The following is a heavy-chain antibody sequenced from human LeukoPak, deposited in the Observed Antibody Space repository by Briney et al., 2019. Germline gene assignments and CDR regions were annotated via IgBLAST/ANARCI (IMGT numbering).Heavy chain of an antibody. CDR3: AKAVVAVAGTGYYFDY. CDR1: GFTFSSYA. J-gene: IGHJ4*02. V-gene: IGHV3-23*01. CDR2: ISGSGGST. Sequence: GSLRLSCAASGFTFSSYAMSWVRQAPGKGPEWVSAISGSGGSTYYADSVKGRFTISRDNSKNTLYLQMNSLRAEDTAVYYCAKAVVAVAGTGYYFDYWGQGTLVTVSS. D-gene: IGHD6-19*01.